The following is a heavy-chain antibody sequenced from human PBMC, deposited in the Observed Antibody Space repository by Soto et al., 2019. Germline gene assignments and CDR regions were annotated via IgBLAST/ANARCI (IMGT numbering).Heavy chain of an antibody. CDR3: AKDDDCSSTSCYASEYYYYYYGMDV. J-gene: IGHJ6*02. Sequence: EVQLLESGGGLVQPGGSLRLSCAASGFTFSSYAMSWVRQAPGKGLEWVSAISGSGGSTYYADSVKGRFTISRDNSKNTLYLQMNSLRAEDTAVYYCAKDDDCSSTSCYASEYYYYYYGMDVWGQGTTVTVSS. CDR1: GFTFSSYA. CDR2: ISGSGGST. D-gene: IGHD2-2*01. V-gene: IGHV3-23*01.